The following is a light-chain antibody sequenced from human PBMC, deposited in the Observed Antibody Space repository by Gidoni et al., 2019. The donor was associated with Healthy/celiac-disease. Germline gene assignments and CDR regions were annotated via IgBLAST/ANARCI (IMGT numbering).Light chain of an antibody. CDR1: QSISSY. CDR2: AAS. Sequence: DIQITQAPSSLSASVGDRVTITCRGSQSISSYLNWYQQKPGKAPKLLIYAASSLQSGVPSRFSGSGSGTDFTLTISSLQPEDFATYYCQQSYSTPCSFGQGTKLEIK. V-gene: IGKV1-39*01. J-gene: IGKJ2*04. CDR3: QQSYSTPCS.